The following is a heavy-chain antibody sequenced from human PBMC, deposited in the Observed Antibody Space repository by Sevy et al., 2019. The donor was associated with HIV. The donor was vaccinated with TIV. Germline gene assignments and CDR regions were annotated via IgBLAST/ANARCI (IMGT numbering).Heavy chain of an antibody. CDR2: ISSDGSTR. CDR3: AKEGYYYDSRSSDWFDP. Sequence: GGSLRLSCAASGFNFSPYAMHWVRQGPGKGLEWVATISSDGSTRSYVDSVKGRFSISRDNSKNTLYLQMNNLTPEDTAAFYCAKEGYYYDSRSSDWFDPWGQGTLVTVSS. CDR1: GFNFSPYA. J-gene: IGHJ5*02. V-gene: IGHV3-30*18. D-gene: IGHD3-22*01.